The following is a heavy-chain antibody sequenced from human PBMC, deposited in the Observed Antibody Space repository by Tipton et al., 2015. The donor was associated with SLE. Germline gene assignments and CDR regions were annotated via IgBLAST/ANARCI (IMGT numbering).Heavy chain of an antibody. D-gene: IGHD2-2*01. V-gene: IGHV4-34*01. Sequence: TLSLTCAVYGGSFSAYYWSWIRQFPGKGLEWIGEINYSGSTKYNPSLKSRVNISVDKSKNQFSLNLNSVTAADTAVYYCANWGPAAIENYWGQGNLVTISS. CDR2: INYSGST. CDR3: ANWGPAAIENY. J-gene: IGHJ4*02. CDR1: GGSFSAYY.